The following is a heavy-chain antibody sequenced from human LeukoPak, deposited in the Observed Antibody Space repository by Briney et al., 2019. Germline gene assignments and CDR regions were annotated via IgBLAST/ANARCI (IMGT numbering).Heavy chain of an antibody. D-gene: IGHD3-22*01. V-gene: IGHV3-30*02. CDR3: AKALTDSSGYYYFDY. Sequence: PGGSLRLSCAASGFTFSSYGMHWVRQAPGKGLEWVAFIRYDGSNKYYADSVKGRFTISRDNSKNTLYLQMNSLRAEDTAVYYCAKALTDSSGYYYFDYWGQGTLVTVSS. CDR1: GFTFSSYG. J-gene: IGHJ4*02. CDR2: IRYDGSNK.